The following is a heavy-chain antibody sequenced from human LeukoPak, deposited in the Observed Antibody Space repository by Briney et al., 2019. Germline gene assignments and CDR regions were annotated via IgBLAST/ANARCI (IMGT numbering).Heavy chain of an antibody. CDR3: AKDLSARSPYSSSLGYYFDY. CDR1: GFTFSSYA. CDR2: ISGSGGST. Sequence: HSGGSLRLSCAASGFTFSSYAMSWVRQAPGKGLEWVSGISGSGGSTYYADSVKGRFTISRDNSKNTLYLQMNSLRAEDTAVYYCAKDLSARSPYSSSLGYYFDYWGQGTLITASS. V-gene: IGHV3-23*01. J-gene: IGHJ4*02. D-gene: IGHD6-6*01.